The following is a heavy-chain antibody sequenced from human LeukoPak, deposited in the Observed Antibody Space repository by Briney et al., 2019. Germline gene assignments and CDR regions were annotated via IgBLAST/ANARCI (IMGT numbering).Heavy chain of an antibody. CDR1: GFTFSDYY. V-gene: IGHV3-11*04. CDR3: ARDRVNPDIVVDHYYMDV. D-gene: IGHD2-2*01. J-gene: IGHJ6*03. Sequence: GGSLRLSCAASGFTFSDYYMSWIRQAPGKGLEWVSYISSSGSTIYYADSVKGRFTISRDNAKNSLYLQMNSLRAEDTAVYYCARDRVNPDIVVDHYYMDVWGKGTTVTISS. CDR2: ISSSGSTI.